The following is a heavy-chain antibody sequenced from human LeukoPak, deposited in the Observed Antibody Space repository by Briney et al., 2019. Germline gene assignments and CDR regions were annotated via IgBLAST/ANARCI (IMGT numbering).Heavy chain of an antibody. CDR2: ISSSSSYI. V-gene: IGHV3-21*01. Sequence: GGSLRLSCAASGFTFSSYSMNWVRQAPGKGLEWVSSISSSSSYIYYADSVKGRFTISRDNAKNSLYLQMNSLRAEDTAVYYCARDQGAYFSSTSCPIDYWGQVTLVTVSS. J-gene: IGHJ4*02. D-gene: IGHD2-2*01. CDR3: ARDQGAYFSSTSCPIDY. CDR1: GFTFSSYS.